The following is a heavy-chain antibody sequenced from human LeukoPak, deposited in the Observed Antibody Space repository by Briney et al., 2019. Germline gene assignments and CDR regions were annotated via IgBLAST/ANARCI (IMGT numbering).Heavy chain of an antibody. CDR3: AREVDDAFDI. V-gene: IGHV3-23*01. CDR2: ISGSGGST. D-gene: IGHD1-26*01. CDR1: GFTFSSYA. J-gene: IGHJ3*02. Sequence: GGSLRLSCAASGFTFSSYAMSWVRQAPGKGLEWVSAISGSGGSTYYADSVKGRFTISRDNAKNSLYLQMNSLRAEDTAVYYCAREVDDAFDIWGQGTMVTVSS.